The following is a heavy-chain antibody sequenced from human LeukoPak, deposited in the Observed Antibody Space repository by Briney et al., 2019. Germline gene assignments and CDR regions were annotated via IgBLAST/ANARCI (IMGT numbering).Heavy chain of an antibody. D-gene: IGHD4-17*01. CDR3: ARDRDYGDYFDDAFDI. V-gene: IGHV3-74*01. J-gene: IGHJ3*02. Sequence: GGSLRLSCAASGFTFSSYWVHWVRQAPGKGLVWVSRINSDGSSTSYADSVKGRFTISRDNAKNTLYLQMNSLRAEDTAVYYCARDRDYGDYFDDAFDIWGQGTMVTVSS. CDR2: INSDGSST. CDR1: GFTFSSYW.